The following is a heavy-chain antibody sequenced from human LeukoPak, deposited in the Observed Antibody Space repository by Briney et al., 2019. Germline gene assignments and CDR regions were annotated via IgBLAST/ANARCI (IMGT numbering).Heavy chain of an antibody. V-gene: IGHV3-74*01. Sequence: SGGSLRLSCAASGFTFSRYWMHWVRQAPGKGLVWVSRINSDGSSTSYADSVKGRFTISRDNARNTLYLQMNSLTAEDTAVYYCARVIVGATAALDYWGQGTLVTVSS. D-gene: IGHD1-26*01. CDR1: GFTFSRYW. CDR3: ARVIVGATAALDY. J-gene: IGHJ4*02. CDR2: INSDGSST.